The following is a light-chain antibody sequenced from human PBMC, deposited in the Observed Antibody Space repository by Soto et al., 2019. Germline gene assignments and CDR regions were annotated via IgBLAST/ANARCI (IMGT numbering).Light chain of an antibody. J-gene: IGKJ2*01. Sequence: DIQMTQSPSSLSASVGDRVTITCQASQDISNFLNWYQQKPGKAPKLLIYDASYLETGVPSRFIGGGSARDFTFPISSRQPEDIATYYCQQYYSTPVYTFGQGTKLEIK. V-gene: IGKV1-33*01. CDR1: QDISNF. CDR3: QQYYSTPVYT. CDR2: DAS.